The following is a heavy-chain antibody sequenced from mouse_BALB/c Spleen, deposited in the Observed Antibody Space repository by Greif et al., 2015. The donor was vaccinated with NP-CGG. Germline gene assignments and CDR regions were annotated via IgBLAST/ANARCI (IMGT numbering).Heavy chain of an antibody. J-gene: IGHJ3*01. D-gene: IGHD2-14*01. Sequence: VQLQQSGAELVRSGASVKLSCTASGFNIKDYYMHWVKQRPEQGLEWIGWIGPGNGDTEYAPKFQGKATMTADTSSSTAYLQLSSLTSEDTAVYYCNARCDDGGPFAYWGQGTLVTVSA. V-gene: IGHV14-4*02. CDR3: NARCDDGGPFAY. CDR1: GFNIKDYY. CDR2: IGPGNGDT.